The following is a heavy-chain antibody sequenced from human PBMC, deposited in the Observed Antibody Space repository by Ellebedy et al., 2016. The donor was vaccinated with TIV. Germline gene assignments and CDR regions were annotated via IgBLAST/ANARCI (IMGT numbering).Heavy chain of an antibody. CDR1: GFTFSTYA. V-gene: IGHV3-48*01. CDR3: ARAVSSGWYYLDY. CDR2: ISSSGSTI. J-gene: IGHJ4*02. D-gene: IGHD6-19*01. Sequence: GESLKISCAASGFTFSTYAMLWVRQAPGKGLEWVSYISSSGSTIYYADSVKGRFTVSRDNAKNSLYLQVNSLRAEDTAVYYCARAVSSGWYYLDYWGQGTLVTVSS.